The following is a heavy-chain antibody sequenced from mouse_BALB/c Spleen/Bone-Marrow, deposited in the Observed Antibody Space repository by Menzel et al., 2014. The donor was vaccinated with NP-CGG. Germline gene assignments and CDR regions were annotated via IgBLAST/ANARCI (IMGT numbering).Heavy chain of an antibody. CDR3: VSYFSGSGRFAY. V-gene: IGHV14-3*02. CDR2: IDPANGNT. J-gene: IGHJ3*01. D-gene: IGHD1-1*01. Sequence: VQLQQSGAELVKPGASVKLSWTASGFNIKDTYMHWVKQRPEQGLERIGRIDPANGNTKYDPKFQGKATITADTSSKTASLQLSSLSSENTAVYYSVSYFSGSGRFAYWGDKTLVTVSP. CDR1: GFNIKDTY.